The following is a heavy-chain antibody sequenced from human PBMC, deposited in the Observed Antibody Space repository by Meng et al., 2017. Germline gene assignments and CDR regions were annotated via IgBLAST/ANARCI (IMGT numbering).Heavy chain of an antibody. D-gene: IGHD1-26*01. V-gene: IGHV1-8*02. Sequence: ASVKVSCKASGGTFSSYTISWVRQATGQGLEWMGWMNPNSGNTGYAQKFQGRVAMTRNTSISTAYMELSSLRSEDTAVYYCARDHSRRGWELLYYYYGMDVWGQGTTVTVSS. CDR2: MNPNSGNT. CDR1: GGTFSSYT. J-gene: IGHJ6*02. CDR3: ARDHSRRGWELLYYYYGMDV.